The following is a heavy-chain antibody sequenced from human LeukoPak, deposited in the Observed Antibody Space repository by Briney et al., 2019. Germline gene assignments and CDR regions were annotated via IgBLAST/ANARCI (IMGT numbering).Heavy chain of an antibody. CDR3: AGAIYSSSWYWNDY. Sequence: ASLKVSCTASGYTFTGYYVHWVRQAPGQGLEWMGWINPNSGGTNYAQKFQGRATMTRDTSISTAYMELSRLRSDDTAVYYCAGAIYSSSWYWNDYWGQGTLVTVSS. D-gene: IGHD6-13*01. V-gene: IGHV1-2*02. J-gene: IGHJ4*02. CDR1: GYTFTGYY. CDR2: INPNSGGT.